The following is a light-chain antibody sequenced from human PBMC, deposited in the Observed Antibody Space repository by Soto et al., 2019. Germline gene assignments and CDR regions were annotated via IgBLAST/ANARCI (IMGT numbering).Light chain of an antibody. CDR3: GAWDNGLSAVV. V-gene: IGLV1-51*01. Sequence: QSVLPQPPSVSAAPGQKVTISCSGSSSNIGNNYVSWYQHLPGTAPKLLIYDNNKRPSGIPDRFSGSKSGTSATLDITGLQAGDEADYYCGAWDNGLSAVVFGGGTQLTVL. CDR1: SSNIGNNY. CDR2: DNN. J-gene: IGLJ3*02.